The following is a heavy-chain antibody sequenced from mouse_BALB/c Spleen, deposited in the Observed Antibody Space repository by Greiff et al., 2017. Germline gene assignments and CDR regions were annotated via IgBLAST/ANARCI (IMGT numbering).Heavy chain of an antibody. CDR1: GFTFSSYW. CDR3: TRLHYAMDY. V-gene: IGHV6-6*02. Sequence: EVKLVESGGGLVQPGGSMKLSCVASGFTFSSYWMSWVRQSPEKGLEWVAEIRLKSDNYATHYAESVKGKFTISRDDSKSRLYLQMNSLRAEDTGIYYCTRLHYAMDYWGQGTSVTVSS. J-gene: IGHJ4*01. D-gene: IGHD6-1*01. CDR2: IRLKSDNYAT.